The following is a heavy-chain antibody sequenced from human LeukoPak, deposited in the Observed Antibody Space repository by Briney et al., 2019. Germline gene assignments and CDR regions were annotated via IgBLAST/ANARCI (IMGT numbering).Heavy chain of an antibody. CDR3: ARDGGYSYPTY. V-gene: IGHV1-8*01. CDR2: MNPNSGNT. Sequence: ASVKVSCKASGYTFTSYDINWVRQATGQGLEWMGWMNPNSGNTGYAQKFQGRVTMTRDTSISTAYMELSRLRSDDTAVYYCARDGGYSYPTYWGQGTLVTVSS. CDR1: GYTFTSYD. D-gene: IGHD5-18*01. J-gene: IGHJ4*02.